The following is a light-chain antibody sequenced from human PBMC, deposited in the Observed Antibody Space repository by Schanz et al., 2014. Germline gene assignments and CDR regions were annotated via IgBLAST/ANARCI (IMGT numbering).Light chain of an antibody. CDR1: SSDVGGYNY. V-gene: IGLV2-14*01. Sequence: QSALTQPASVSGSPGQSITISCTETSSDVGGYNYVSWYQQHPGKAPKIMIYDVSKRPSGVPDRFSGSKSGNTASLTISGLQDEDEADYYCSSYTTNIPRVFGGGTKLTVL. CDR3: SSYTTNIPRV. CDR2: DVS. J-gene: IGLJ3*02.